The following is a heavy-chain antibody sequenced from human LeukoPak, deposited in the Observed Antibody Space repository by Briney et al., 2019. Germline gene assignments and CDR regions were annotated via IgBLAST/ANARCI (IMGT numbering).Heavy chain of an antibody. J-gene: IGHJ6*02. CDR3: ARGWRQMGEWYYYGMDG. D-gene: IGHD5-24*01. CDR1: GVSLSSYY. CDR2: IYYSGST. V-gene: IGHV4-59*01. Sequence: SETLSLTCTVSGVSLSSYYWSWLRQPPGKGLEWIGYIYYSGSTNYNPSLKRRGTISVDTSKNQFSLKLRSVTAADTALYYCARGWRQMGEWYYYGMDGWGQGTTVTVSS.